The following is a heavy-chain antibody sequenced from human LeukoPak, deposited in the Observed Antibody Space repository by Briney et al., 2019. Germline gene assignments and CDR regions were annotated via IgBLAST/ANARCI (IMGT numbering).Heavy chain of an antibody. J-gene: IGHJ4*02. V-gene: IGHV3-74*01. D-gene: IGHD3-10*01. CDR2: ISSDGSTT. CDR3: AKGTARDRAVSSFYS. CDR1: GFTFSSYW. Sequence: PGGSLRLSCAASGFTFSSYWMHWVRHAPGKGLVWVSRISSDGSTTSYADFVKGRFTISRDNSKNTLFLHMNSLRVEDTATYYCAKGTARDRAVSSFYSWGRGTLVAVSS.